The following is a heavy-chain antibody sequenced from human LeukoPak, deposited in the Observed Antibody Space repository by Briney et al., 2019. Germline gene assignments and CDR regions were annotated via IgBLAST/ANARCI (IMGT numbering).Heavy chain of an antibody. Sequence: GGSLRLSCAASGFTFSSYSMNWVRQAPVKGLEWVSSISSSSSYIYYADSVKGRFTISRDNAKNSLYLQMNSLRAEDTAVYYCARDRSSGWYPEFDYWGQGTLVTVSS. CDR2: ISSSSSYI. CDR1: GFTFSSYS. CDR3: ARDRSSGWYPEFDY. J-gene: IGHJ4*02. V-gene: IGHV3-21*01. D-gene: IGHD6-19*01.